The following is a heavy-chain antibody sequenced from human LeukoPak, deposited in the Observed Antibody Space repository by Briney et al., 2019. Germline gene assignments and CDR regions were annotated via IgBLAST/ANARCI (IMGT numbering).Heavy chain of an antibody. CDR2: VDPEDGET. CDR1: GYTFTDYY. CDR3: ATEYLDCSSTSCAPSY. D-gene: IGHD2-2*01. J-gene: IGHJ4*02. Sequence: ASVKVSCKVSGYTFTDYYMHWVQQAPGKGLEWMGFVDPEDGETIYAEKFQGRVTITADTSTDTAYMELSSLRSEDTAVYYCATEYLDCSSTSCAPSYWGQGTLVTVSS. V-gene: IGHV1-69-2*01.